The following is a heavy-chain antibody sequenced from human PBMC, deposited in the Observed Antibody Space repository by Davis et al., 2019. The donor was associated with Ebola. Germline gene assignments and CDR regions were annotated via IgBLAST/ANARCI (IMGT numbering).Heavy chain of an antibody. J-gene: IGHJ4*02. Sequence: PGGSLRLSCAASGFTFSSYWMSWVRQAPGKGLEWVANIKQDGSEKYYVDSVKGRFTISRDNAKNSLYLQMNSLRAEDTAVHYCARRGCSSTSCSITPMDYWGQGTLVTVSS. CDR2: IKQDGSEK. D-gene: IGHD2-2*01. V-gene: IGHV3-7*01. CDR3: ARRGCSSTSCSITPMDY. CDR1: GFTFSSYW.